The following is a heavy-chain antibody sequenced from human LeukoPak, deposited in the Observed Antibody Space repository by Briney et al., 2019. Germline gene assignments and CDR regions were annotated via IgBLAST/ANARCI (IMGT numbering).Heavy chain of an antibody. Sequence: SETLSLTCTVSGVTVSTNYWTWIRQPAGKGLEWIGRIYMIGSANYNPSLKSRVTMSIDTSKNQFALKVTSVTAADTAVYFCARENWYFDLWGRGTLVTVSS. J-gene: IGHJ2*01. V-gene: IGHV4-4*07. CDR3: ARENWYFDL. CDR2: IYMIGSA. CDR1: GVTVSTNY.